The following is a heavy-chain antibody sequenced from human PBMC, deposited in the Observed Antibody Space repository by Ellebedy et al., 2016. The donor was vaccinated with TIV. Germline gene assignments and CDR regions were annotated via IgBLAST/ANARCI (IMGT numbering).Heavy chain of an antibody. CDR3: AGTRSGAYCSSTSCSMDV. Sequence: PGGSLRLSCAASGFTFSSYGMHWVRQAPGKGLEWVAVIWYDGSNKYYADSVKGRFTISRDNSKNTLYLQMNSLRAEDTAVYYCAGTRSGAYCSSTSCSMDVWGQGTTVTVSS. D-gene: IGHD2-2*01. CDR1: GFTFSSYG. CDR2: IWYDGSNK. V-gene: IGHV3-33*08. J-gene: IGHJ6*02.